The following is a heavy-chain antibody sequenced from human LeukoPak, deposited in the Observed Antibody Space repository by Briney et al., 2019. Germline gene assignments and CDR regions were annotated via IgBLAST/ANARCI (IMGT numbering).Heavy chain of an antibody. CDR3: TRDSGTYNWLDP. V-gene: IGHV3-73*01. CDR1: GFTFSGSA. CDR2: IDKKDNFYAT. D-gene: IGHD1-26*01. Sequence: GSLRLSCAASGFTFSGSAIHWVRQSSGKGLEWVGHIDKKDNFYATTSAASVTGRFTISRDDSKNTAYLRMNSLKTEDTALYYCTRDSGTYNWLDPWGQGTLVTVSS. J-gene: IGHJ5*02.